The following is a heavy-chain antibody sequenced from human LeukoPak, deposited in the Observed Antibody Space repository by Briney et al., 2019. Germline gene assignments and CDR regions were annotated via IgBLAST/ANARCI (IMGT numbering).Heavy chain of an antibody. Sequence: ASVKVSCKASGYTFTSFAIHWVRQAPGQRLEWMGWINAATANRKYSQKFQDRVTITRETSATTAYMELSSLTSEDTAVYYCARVSDDSGWNFDYWGQGTLVTVSS. CDR2: INAATANR. D-gene: IGHD6-19*01. CDR3: ARVSDDSGWNFDY. CDR1: GYTFTSFA. J-gene: IGHJ4*02. V-gene: IGHV1-3*01.